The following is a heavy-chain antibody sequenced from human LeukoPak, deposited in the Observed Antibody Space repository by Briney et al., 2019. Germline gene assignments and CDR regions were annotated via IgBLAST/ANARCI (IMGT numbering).Heavy chain of an antibody. Sequence: PGGSLRLSCAASGIPFSNAWMNWVRQAPGKGLEWVSAISGSGGSTYYADSVKGRFTISRDNSKNTLYLQMNSLRAEDTAVYHCAKFYYFDPNYFDYWGQGTLVTVSS. J-gene: IGHJ4*02. CDR3: AKFYYFDPNYFDY. D-gene: IGHD2/OR15-2a*01. CDR1: GIPFSNAW. CDR2: ISGSGGST. V-gene: IGHV3-23*01.